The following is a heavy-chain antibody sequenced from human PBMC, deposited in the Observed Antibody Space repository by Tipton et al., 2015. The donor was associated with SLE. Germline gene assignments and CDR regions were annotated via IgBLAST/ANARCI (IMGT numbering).Heavy chain of an antibody. J-gene: IGHJ3*02. D-gene: IGHD3-22*01. CDR2: IYYSGST. V-gene: IGHV4-39*07. Sequence: LRLSCTVSGGSISSSSYYWGWIRQPPGKGLEWIGSIYYSGSTYYNPSLKSRVTISVDTSKNQFSLKLSSVTAADTAVYYCARPFYYYDSSGLSGAFDIWGQGTMVTVSS. CDR3: ARPFYYYDSSGLSGAFDI. CDR1: GGSISSSSYY.